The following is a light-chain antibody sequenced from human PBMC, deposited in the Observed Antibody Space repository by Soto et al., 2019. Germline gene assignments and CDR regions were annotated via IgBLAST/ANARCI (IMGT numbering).Light chain of an antibody. J-gene: IGKJ1*01. CDR2: DAS. V-gene: IGKV1-5*01. CDR1: QSISSW. CDR3: QQYSSYSPKT. Sequence: DIQMTQSPSTLSASVGDRVTITCRASQSISSWLAWYQQKPGKAPNLLIYDASSLQSAVPSGWSGSGSGTEFTLTISSLQPAEFAAYDCQQYSSYSPKTFGQGTKVEIK.